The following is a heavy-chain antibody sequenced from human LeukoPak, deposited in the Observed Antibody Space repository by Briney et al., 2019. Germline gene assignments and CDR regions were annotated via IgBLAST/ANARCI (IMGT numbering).Heavy chain of an antibody. J-gene: IGHJ3*02. V-gene: IGHV4-59*01. Sequence: SETLSLTCTVSGGSIDYYYWTWIRQPPGKGLEWIGYIHYSGRTNHNSSLKSRVTISVDTSKNQFSLKLRSVTAADTAVYYCARSQWLVHAFDIWGQGTMVTVSS. CDR1: GGSIDYYY. D-gene: IGHD6-19*01. CDR3: ARSQWLVHAFDI. CDR2: IHYSGRT.